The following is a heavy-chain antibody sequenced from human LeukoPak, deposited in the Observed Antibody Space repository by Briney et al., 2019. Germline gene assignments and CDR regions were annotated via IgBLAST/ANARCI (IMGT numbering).Heavy chain of an antibody. CDR1: GFTFDDYA. Sequence: SLRLSCAASGFTFDDYAMHWVRQAPGKGLEWVSGISWNSGSIGYADSVKGRFTISRDNAKNSLFLQMNSLRVEDTAVYYCVRGLKTAYNYFDYWGQGTLVTVSS. CDR2: ISWNSGSI. CDR3: VRGLKTAYNYFDY. V-gene: IGHV3-9*01. D-gene: IGHD2-21*02. J-gene: IGHJ4*02.